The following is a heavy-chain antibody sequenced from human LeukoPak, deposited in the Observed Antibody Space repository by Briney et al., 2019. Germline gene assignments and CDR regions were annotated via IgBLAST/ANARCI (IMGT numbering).Heavy chain of an antibody. D-gene: IGHD3-3*01. J-gene: IGHJ4*02. V-gene: IGHV3-23*01. CDR3: AKKYYDFWSGYYDY. CDR1: RFTFSSYA. Sequence: PGGSLRLSCAASRFTFSSYAMSWVRQAPGKGLEWVSAISGSGDSTYYADSVKGRFTISRDNSKNTLYLQMNSLRAEDTAVYYCAKKYYDFWSGYYDYWGQGTLVTVSS. CDR2: ISGSGDST.